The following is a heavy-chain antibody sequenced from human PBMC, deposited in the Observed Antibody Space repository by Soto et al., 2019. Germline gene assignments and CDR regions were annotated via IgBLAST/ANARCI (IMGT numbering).Heavy chain of an antibody. CDR3: ARELVLRFLEWLPKPFDY. Sequence: PGGSLRLSCAASGFTFSTYALHWVRQAPGKGLEWVAFISYTGGDQYYADSVKGRFTISRDNSKNTVSLQMNSLRAEDTAVYYCARELVLRFLEWLPKPFDYWGQGTLVTVSS. CDR2: ISYTGGDQ. V-gene: IGHV3-30-3*01. CDR1: GFTFSTYA. J-gene: IGHJ4*02. D-gene: IGHD3-3*01.